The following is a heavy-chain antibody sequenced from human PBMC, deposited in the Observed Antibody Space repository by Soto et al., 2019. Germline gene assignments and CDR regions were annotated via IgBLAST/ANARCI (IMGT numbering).Heavy chain of an antibody. D-gene: IGHD3-16*01. Sequence: EVQLLDSGGDLVQPGGSLRLSCAASGFTFNNYDMSWVRQAPGKGLEWVSTLSGTTYYADSVRGRFTISRDTSGSTLYLQMNTVGVDDTAVYYCAMSLGPSRHFFDHWGQGTLVTVSS. CDR1: GFTFNNYD. CDR3: AMSLGPSRHFFDH. J-gene: IGHJ4*02. CDR2: LSGTT. V-gene: IGHV3-23*01.